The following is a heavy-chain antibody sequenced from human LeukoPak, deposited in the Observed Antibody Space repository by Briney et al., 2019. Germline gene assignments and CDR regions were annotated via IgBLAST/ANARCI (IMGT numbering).Heavy chain of an antibody. J-gene: IGHJ4*02. CDR3: AKEQTYYYGSGSPFDY. V-gene: IGHV3-23*01. Sequence: PGGSLRLSCAASGFTFSSYAMSWVRQARGKWLEWVSAISGSGGSTYYADSVKGRFTISRDNSKNTLYLQMNSLRAEDTAVYYCAKEQTYYYGSGSPFDYWGQGTLVTVSS. D-gene: IGHD3-10*01. CDR1: GFTFSSYA. CDR2: ISGSGGST.